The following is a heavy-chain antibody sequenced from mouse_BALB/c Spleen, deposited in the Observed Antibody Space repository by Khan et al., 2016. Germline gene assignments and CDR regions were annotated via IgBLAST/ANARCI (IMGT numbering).Heavy chain of an antibody. V-gene: IGHV3-2*02. CDR3: ARTARIKY. J-gene: IGHJ2*01. D-gene: IGHD1-2*01. CDR1: GYSITSGYG. Sequence: EVPLQESGPGLVKPSQSLSLTCTVTGYSITSGYGWNWIRQFPGNKLEWIGYISYSGSPNYNPSLKSRISITRDTSNNQFFLQLNSVTTEDTAKYYCARTARIKYWGQGTTLTVSS. CDR2: ISYSGSP.